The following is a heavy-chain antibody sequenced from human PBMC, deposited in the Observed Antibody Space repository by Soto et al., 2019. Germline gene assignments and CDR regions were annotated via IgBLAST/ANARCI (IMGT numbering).Heavy chain of an antibody. D-gene: IGHD2-21*02. Sequence: QVQLVQSGAEVKKPGASVKVSCKASGYTFTSYGISWVRQAPGQGLEWMGWISAYNGNTSYAQKLQGRVTMTTDTSTSTAYMERRSLRSDDTAVYYCARVPYCGGDCYSTFDIWGQGTMVTVSS. CDR1: GYTFTSYG. J-gene: IGHJ3*02. V-gene: IGHV1-18*04. CDR2: ISAYNGNT. CDR3: ARVPYCGGDCYSTFDI.